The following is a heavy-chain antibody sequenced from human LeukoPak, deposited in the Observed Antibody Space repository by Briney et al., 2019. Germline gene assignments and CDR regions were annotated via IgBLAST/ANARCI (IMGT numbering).Heavy chain of an antibody. Sequence: SETLSLTCTVSGGSISSGSYYWSWIRQPAGKGLEWIGRIYTSGSTNYNPSLKSRVTISVDTSKNRFSLKLTSVTAADTAVFYCARLPQRSDILTSYANSFDYWGQGTLVTVSS. D-gene: IGHD3-9*01. V-gene: IGHV4-61*02. CDR3: ARLPQRSDILTSYANSFDY. J-gene: IGHJ4*02. CDR1: GGSISSGSYY. CDR2: IYTSGST.